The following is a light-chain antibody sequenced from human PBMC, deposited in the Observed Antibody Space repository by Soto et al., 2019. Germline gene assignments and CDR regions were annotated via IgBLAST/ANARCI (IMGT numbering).Light chain of an antibody. J-gene: IGKJ1*01. CDR2: GAS. Sequence: EIVMTQSPATLSVSPGERGTLSCRASQSVSSNLAWYQQKPGQAPRLLIYGASTRATGIPARFSGSRSGTEFTLTLRRLQSEDFGVYYCQEYNNWPWTFGQGTKVEIK. V-gene: IGKV3-15*01. CDR3: QEYNNWPWT. CDR1: QSVSSN.